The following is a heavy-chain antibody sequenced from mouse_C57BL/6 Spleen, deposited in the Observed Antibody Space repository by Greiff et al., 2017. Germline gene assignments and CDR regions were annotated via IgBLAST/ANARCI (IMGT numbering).Heavy chain of an antibody. Sequence: QVQLQQPGAELVKPGASVKLSCKASGYTFTSYWMHWVKQRPGQGLEWIGMIHPNSGSTNYNEKFKSKATLTVDKSSSTAYMQLSSLTSEDSAVYYCARSQGPRDTWFAYWGQGTLVTVSA. V-gene: IGHV1-64*01. CDR3: ARSQGPRDTWFAY. J-gene: IGHJ3*01. CDR1: GYTFTSYW. CDR2: IHPNSGST. D-gene: IGHD3-3*01.